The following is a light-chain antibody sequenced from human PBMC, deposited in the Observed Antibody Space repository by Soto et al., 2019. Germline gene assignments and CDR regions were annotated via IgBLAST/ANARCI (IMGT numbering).Light chain of an antibody. CDR3: QQYNNWPFT. CDR2: GAS. V-gene: IGKV3-15*01. J-gene: IGKJ3*01. Sequence: EIVMTKSPATLSVSPGERATLSCRASQSVSSNLAWYQQKPGQAPRLLIYGASTRATGIPARFSGSGSGTEFTRTVSSLQSEDFAVYYCQQYNNWPFTFGPGTKVDIK. CDR1: QSVSSN.